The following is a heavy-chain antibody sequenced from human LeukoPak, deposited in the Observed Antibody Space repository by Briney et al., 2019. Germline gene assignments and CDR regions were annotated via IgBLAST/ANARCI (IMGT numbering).Heavy chain of an antibody. CDR2: IGISSGNT. CDR1: GFPFSEYS. CDR3: ARGPDYAFDN. Sequence: GGSLRLSCAASGFPFSEYSMNWVRQAPGKGLEWISYIGISSGNTKYADSVKGRFTVSGDNARNSLYLQMNSLRVEDTAVYYCARGPDYAFDNWGQGTLVTVSS. V-gene: IGHV3-11*06. D-gene: IGHD4-17*01. J-gene: IGHJ4*02.